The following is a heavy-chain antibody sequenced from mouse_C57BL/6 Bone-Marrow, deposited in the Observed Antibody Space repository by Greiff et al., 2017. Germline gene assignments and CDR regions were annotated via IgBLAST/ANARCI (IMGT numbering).Heavy chain of an antibody. V-gene: IGHV7-1*01. Sequence: EVKLVESGGGLVQSGRSLRLSCATSGFTFSDFYMEWVRQAPGKGLEWIAASRNKANDYTTEYSASVKGRFIVSRDTSHSILYLQMNALRAEDTAIYYCAREPLYDGCYGWYFDVWGTGTTVTVSS. D-gene: IGHD2-3*01. CDR1: GFTFSDFY. CDR3: AREPLYDGCYGWYFDV. J-gene: IGHJ1*03. CDR2: SRNKANDYTT.